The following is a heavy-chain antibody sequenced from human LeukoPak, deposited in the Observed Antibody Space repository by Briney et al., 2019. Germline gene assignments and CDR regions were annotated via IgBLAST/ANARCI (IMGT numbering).Heavy chain of an antibody. CDR2: ITPNADRT. Sequence: QAGGSLRSSCAALGLTFGSNGMSGGGRAPGKGLEWVSFITPNADRTSYADSVEGRFTISRDNPRNTLYIQMNSLRDEDTAVYYCAIMHGYYDGSGYWVQWGQGTLVTVSS. J-gene: IGHJ1*01. V-gene: IGHV3-23*01. CDR1: GLTFGSNG. D-gene: IGHD3-22*01. CDR3: AIMHGYYDGSGYWVQ.